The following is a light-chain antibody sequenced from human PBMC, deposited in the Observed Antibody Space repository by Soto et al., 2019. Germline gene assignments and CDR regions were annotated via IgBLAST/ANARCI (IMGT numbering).Light chain of an antibody. CDR3: QQYNNWPST. CDR2: GAS. V-gene: IGKV3-15*01. CDR1: QSVSSN. Sequence: EIVMTQSPATLSVSPGGRATLSCRASQSVSSNLAWYQQKPGQAPRLLIYGASTRATGIPARFSGSGSGTEFTLTISSLQSEDFAVYYCQQYNNWPSTFGQGTKVDNK. J-gene: IGKJ1*01.